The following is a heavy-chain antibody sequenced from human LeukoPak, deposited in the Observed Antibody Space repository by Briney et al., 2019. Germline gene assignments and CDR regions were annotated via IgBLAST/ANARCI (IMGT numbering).Heavy chain of an antibody. V-gene: IGHV3-30*04. CDR3: AGTTILHEFDY. CDR1: GFTFSSYA. CDR2: ISYDGSNK. D-gene: IGHD2/OR15-2a*01. Sequence: GRSLRLSCAASGFTFSSYAMHWVRQAPGKGLEWVAVISYDGSNKYYADSVKGRFTISRDNSKNTLYLQMNSLRSEDTAIYYCAGTTILHEFDYWGQGTLVTVSS. J-gene: IGHJ4*02.